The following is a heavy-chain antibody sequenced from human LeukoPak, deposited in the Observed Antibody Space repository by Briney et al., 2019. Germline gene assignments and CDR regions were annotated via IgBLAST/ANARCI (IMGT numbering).Heavy chain of an antibody. CDR1: GFTFTSSA. CDR3: AALTRDYYYMDV. J-gene: IGHJ6*03. CDR2: IVVGSGNT. D-gene: IGHD2-2*01. Sequence: ASVKVSCKASGFTFTSSAVQWVRQARGQRLERIGWIVVGSGNTNYAQKFQERVTITRDMATSTAYMELSSLRSEDTAVYYCAALTRDYYYMDVWGKGTTVTVSS. V-gene: IGHV1-58*01.